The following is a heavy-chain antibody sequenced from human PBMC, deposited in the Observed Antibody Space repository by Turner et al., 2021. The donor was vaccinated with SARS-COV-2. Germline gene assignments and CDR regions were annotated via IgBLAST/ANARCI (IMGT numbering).Heavy chain of an antibody. Sequence: EVQLVESGGGLVKPGGSLRLSCAASGFTFSSYSMNWVRQGPGKGLELVSFISSSSSYRYYADSVKGRFTISRDNAKNSLYLQMNSLRAEDTAVYYCARDHRPVVVPAAKRAGSYYYGMDVWGQGTTVTVSS. CDR3: ARDHRPVVVPAAKRAGSYYYGMDV. CDR1: GFTFSSYS. V-gene: IGHV3-21*01. J-gene: IGHJ6*02. CDR2: ISSSSSYR. D-gene: IGHD2-2*01.